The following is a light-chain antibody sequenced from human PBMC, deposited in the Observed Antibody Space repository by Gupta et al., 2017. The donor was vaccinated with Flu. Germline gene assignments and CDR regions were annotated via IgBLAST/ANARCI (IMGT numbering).Light chain of an antibody. CDR3: QAYEV. CDR1: SGSIGINY. J-gene: IGLJ2*01. Sequence: NFMLTQPHSVSESPGKTVTISCTRSSGSIGINYVQWYQQRPGTSPKNVIYEDDQRPAGVPDRFSGSIDRSSNSASLTISGLKTEDEADYYCQAYEVFGGGTKLTVL. V-gene: IGLV6-57*01. CDR2: EDD.